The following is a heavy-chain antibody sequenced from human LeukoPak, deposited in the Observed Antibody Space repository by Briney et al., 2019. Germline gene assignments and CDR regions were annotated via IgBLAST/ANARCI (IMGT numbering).Heavy chain of an antibody. J-gene: IGHJ4*02. D-gene: IGHD2-21*02. CDR3: ASLLWRDCGGDCYSALDY. V-gene: IGHV3-74*01. CDR2: INTDGTTT. CDR1: GFTFSTYW. Sequence: GGSLRLSCAASGFTFSTYWMHWVRQAPGKGLVWVSRINTDGTTTNYADSVKGRFTISRDNAKNTLYLRMNSLRAEDTAIYYCASLLWRDCGGDCYSALDYWGQGAQVTVSS.